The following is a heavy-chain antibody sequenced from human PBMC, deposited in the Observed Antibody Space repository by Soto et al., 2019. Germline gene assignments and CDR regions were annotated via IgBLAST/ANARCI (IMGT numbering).Heavy chain of an antibody. CDR1: GFTVSSNY. V-gene: IGHV3-53*01. Sequence: GGSLRLSCAASGFTVSSNYMSWVRQAPGKGLERDSVIYSGSRKYYEESVKGRFKISRDNSKNTLYLQMNSLIAEDTAVYYCAREGIAVADDYYYGMDVWGQGT. D-gene: IGHD6-19*01. CDR3: AREGIAVADDYYYGMDV. J-gene: IGHJ6*02. CDR2: IYSGSRK.